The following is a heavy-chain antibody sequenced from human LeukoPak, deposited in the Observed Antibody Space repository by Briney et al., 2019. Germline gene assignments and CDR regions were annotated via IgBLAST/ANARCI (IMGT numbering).Heavy chain of an antibody. CDR2: IFRIGST. Sequence: SETLSLTCTVSGFSITTGYYWAWIRQPPGKGLEWIGTIFRIGSTYYNPPLKSRVTISVDTSKNQFSLKLSSVTAADTALYYCARVIDVAAAGYFDSWGQGTLVTVSS. CDR3: ARVIDVAAAGYFDS. J-gene: IGHJ4*02. CDR1: GFSITTGYY. D-gene: IGHD6-13*01. V-gene: IGHV4-38-2*02.